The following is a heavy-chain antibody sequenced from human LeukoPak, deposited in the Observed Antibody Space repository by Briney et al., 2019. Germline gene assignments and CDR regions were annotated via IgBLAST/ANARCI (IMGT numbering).Heavy chain of an antibody. J-gene: IGHJ4*02. CDR3: AREGMMGDGYNYNYFDY. D-gene: IGHD5-24*01. CDR1: GGSISSSSYY. V-gene: IGHV4-39*07. CDR2: IYYSGST. Sequence: SETLSLTCTVSGGSISSSSYYWGWIRQPPGKGLEWIGSIYYSGSTYYNPSLKSRVTISVDTSKNQFSLKLSSVTAADTAVYYCAREGMMGDGYNYNYFDYWGQGTLVTVSS.